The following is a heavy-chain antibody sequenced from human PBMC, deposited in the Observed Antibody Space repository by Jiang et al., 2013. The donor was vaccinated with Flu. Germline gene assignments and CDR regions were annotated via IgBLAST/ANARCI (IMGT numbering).Heavy chain of an antibody. CDR2: INPNSGGT. D-gene: IGHD3-9*01. V-gene: IGHV1-2*04. J-gene: IGHJ3*02. CDR3: ARDAEYYDILTGYSAHDAFDI. Sequence: LEWMGWINPNSGGTNYAQKFQGWVTMTRDTSISTAYMELSRLRSDDTAVYYCARDAEYYDILTGYSAHDAFDIWGQGTMVTVSS.